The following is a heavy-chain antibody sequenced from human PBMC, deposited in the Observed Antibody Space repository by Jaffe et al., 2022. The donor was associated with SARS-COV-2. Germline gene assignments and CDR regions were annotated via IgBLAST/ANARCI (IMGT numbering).Heavy chain of an antibody. Sequence: QVQLVQSGAEVKKPGASVKVSCKASGYTFTNYAMHWVRQAPGQRLEWMGWINAGDGKTKYSQKIQGRVTITRDTSASTVYVELSSLRFEDTALYYCAREQLVSGDSCYAYWGQGTPVTVSS. CDR3: AREQLVSGDSCYAY. CDR1: GYTFTNYA. V-gene: IGHV1-3*01. D-gene: IGHD2-15*01. J-gene: IGHJ4*02. CDR2: INAGDGKT.